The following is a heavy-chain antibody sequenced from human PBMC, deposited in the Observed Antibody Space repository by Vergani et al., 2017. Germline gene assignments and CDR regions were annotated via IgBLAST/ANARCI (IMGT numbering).Heavy chain of an antibody. J-gene: IGHJ4*02. D-gene: IGHD2-15*01. CDR2: VHTSGST. CDR1: GGSINSHNYY. Sequence: QVQLQESGPGLVKPSQTLSLPCTVSGGSINSHNYYWSWIRQPAGKGLEWIGRVHTSGSTNYNPSLKSRVTMSEDTSKNQFSLNLTSVTAADTAVYFCARGSCLGGSCYKPLFDYLGQGSLVTVSS. V-gene: IGHV4-61*02. CDR3: ARGSCLGGSCYKPLFDY.